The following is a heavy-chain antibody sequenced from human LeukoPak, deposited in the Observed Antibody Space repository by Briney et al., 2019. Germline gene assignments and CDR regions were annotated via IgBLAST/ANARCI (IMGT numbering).Heavy chain of an antibody. CDR3: ARGEFGELYYFEY. CDR2: IYHSGTT. CDR1: GGSITSGGYY. J-gene: IGHJ4*02. D-gene: IGHD3-10*01. V-gene: IGHV4-31*03. Sequence: PSETLSLTCSVSGGSITSGGYYWSWVRQHPGKGLEWIGYIYHSGTTLYNPSLKSRVTMSVDTSKNQFSLRLNSVTAADTAVYYCARGEFGELYYFEYRGQGTLVTVSS.